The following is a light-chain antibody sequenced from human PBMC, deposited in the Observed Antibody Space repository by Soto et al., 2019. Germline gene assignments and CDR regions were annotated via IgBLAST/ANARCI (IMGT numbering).Light chain of an antibody. J-gene: IGKJ2*01. Sequence: DIQMTQSPSSLSVSVGDRVTITCRASQGISTYLDWIHQKPWQVPELLIYAESTWQSGVTSRFSGSGSGKNFTLTISSLQPEDVATYYCQKYNSAPRTFGQGTKLEIK. CDR3: QKYNSAPRT. CDR1: QGISTY. CDR2: AES. V-gene: IGKV1-27*01.